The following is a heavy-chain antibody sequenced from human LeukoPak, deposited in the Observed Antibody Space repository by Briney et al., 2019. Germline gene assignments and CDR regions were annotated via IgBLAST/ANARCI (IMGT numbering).Heavy chain of an antibody. CDR2: INSRGSTI. Sequence: GESLRLSCAASGFTFSYYEMNWVRQAPGKGLEWVSYINSRGSTIYYADSVKGRFTISRDNGKNALYLQMNSLRAEDTAVYYCARVAAGRGLYFDLWGRGTLVTVSS. D-gene: IGHD6-13*01. CDR3: ARVAAGRGLYFDL. CDR1: GFTFSYYE. J-gene: IGHJ2*01. V-gene: IGHV3-48*03.